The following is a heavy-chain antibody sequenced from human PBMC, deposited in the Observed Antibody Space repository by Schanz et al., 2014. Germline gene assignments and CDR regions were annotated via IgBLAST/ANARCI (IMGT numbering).Heavy chain of an antibody. Sequence: EVQLVESGGGLISPGGSLRLSCVASGFTFNYVWMSWVRQAPGKGLEWVGRIRSKADGGTTDYAAPVKGRFTISRDSSKNTLFLQMNSLRAEDTAVYFCARDGGRDGYNLAFDVWGQGTLVTVSS. J-gene: IGHJ3*01. CDR2: IRSKADGGTT. CDR3: ARDGGRDGYNLAFDV. V-gene: IGHV3-15*05. CDR1: GFTFNYVW. D-gene: IGHD5-12*01.